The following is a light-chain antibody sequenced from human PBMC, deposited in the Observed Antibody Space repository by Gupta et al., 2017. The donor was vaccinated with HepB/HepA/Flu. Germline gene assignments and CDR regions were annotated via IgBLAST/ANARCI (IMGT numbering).Light chain of an antibody. CDR3: MQALQGIT. Sequence: DIVMTQSPLSLPVTPGEPASISCRSSQSLLHSNGNTYLDWYLQKPGQSPQLLIYLGSNRASGVPDRFSGSGSGTDFTLKISRVEAEDVGVYYCMQALQGITFVGGTKVEIK. V-gene: IGKV2-28*01. CDR1: QSLLHSNGNTY. J-gene: IGKJ4*01. CDR2: LGS.